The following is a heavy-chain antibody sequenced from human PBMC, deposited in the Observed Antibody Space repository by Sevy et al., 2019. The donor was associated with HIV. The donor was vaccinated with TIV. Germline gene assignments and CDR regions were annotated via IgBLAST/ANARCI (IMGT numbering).Heavy chain of an antibody. D-gene: IGHD5-18*01. CDR3: AREQVDTAMGDYYGMDV. J-gene: IGHJ6*02. CDR2: IKQDGSEK. Sequence: GGSLRLSFAAPGLTFSSYWLTWVRQAPGKGLEWVANIKQDGSEKYYGDSVKGRFTISRDNAKNSLYLQMNSLRAEDTAVYYCAREQVDTAMGDYYGMDVWGQGTTVTVSS. CDR1: GLTFSSYW. V-gene: IGHV3-7*01.